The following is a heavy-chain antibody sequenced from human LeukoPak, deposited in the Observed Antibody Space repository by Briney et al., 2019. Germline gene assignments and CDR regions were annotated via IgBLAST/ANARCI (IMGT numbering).Heavy chain of an antibody. CDR1: GGSISSGGYY. D-gene: IGHD3-22*01. CDR2: IYYSGST. J-gene: IGHJ4*02. V-gene: IGHV4-31*03. CDR3: ASLYDSSGYRDY. Sequence: PSETLSFTCTVSGGSISSGGYYWSWIRQHPGKGLEWIGYIYYSGSTYYNPSLKSRVTISVDTSKNQFSLKLSSVTAADTAVYYCASLYDSSGYRDYWGQGTLVTVSS.